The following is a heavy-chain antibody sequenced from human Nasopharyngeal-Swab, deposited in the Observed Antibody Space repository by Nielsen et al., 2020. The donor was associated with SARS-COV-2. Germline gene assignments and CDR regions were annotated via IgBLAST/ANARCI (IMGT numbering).Heavy chain of an antibody. CDR2: INADGRRT. Sequence: GALKISCAASGFSFSTFWMHWVRQVPGEGLVWVSRINADGRRTNYAESVKGRFTISRDNVKNMLYLQMNNLRPEDTAVYYCARDLGGFGGYWGQGTLATVSS. V-gene: IGHV3-74*01. J-gene: IGHJ4*02. D-gene: IGHD4-23*01. CDR1: GFSFSTFW. CDR3: ARDLGGFGGY.